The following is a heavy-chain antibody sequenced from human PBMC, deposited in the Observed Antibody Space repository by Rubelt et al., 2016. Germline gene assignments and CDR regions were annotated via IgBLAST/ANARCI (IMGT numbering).Heavy chain of an antibody. CDR3: AKDLRYAPWYFDL. D-gene: IGHD3-16*01. Sequence: LQLQESGPGLVKPSETLSLTCTVSGGSISSSSYYWGWIRQPPGKGLEWVSAISGSGGSAYYADSVKGRFTISRDNSKNTLYLQMNSLRAEDTAVYYCAKDLRYAPWYFDLWGRGTLVTVSS. V-gene: IGHV3-23*01. CDR1: GGSISSSSYY. J-gene: IGHJ2*01. CDR2: ISGSGGSA.